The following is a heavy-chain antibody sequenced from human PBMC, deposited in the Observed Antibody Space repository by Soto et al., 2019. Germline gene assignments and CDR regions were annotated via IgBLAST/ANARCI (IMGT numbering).Heavy chain of an antibody. D-gene: IGHD3-16*02. CDR1: GFTISSYA. CDR2: ISGSGGST. CDR3: AKESPRYTLFDY. J-gene: IGHJ4*02. Sequence: LRLSCAASGFTISSYAMSWVRQAPGKGLEWVSAISGSGGSTYYADSVKGRFTISRDNSKNTLYLQMNSLRAGDTAVYYCAKESPRYTLFDYWGQGTLVTVSS. V-gene: IGHV3-23*01.